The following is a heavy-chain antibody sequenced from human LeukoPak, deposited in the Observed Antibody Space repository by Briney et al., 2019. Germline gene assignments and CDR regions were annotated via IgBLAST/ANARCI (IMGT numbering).Heavy chain of an antibody. CDR3: AVYSTSSGWFDP. CDR2: IYYTGTI. Sequence: SEPLSLTCTVSGGSISSTSYHWGWIRQPPGKGLEWVGNIYYTGTIYYNPSLKSRVTISVDTSKNQFSLKLSSVTAADTAVYYCAVYSTSSGWFDPWGQGTLVTVSS. CDR1: GGSISSTSYH. J-gene: IGHJ5*02. V-gene: IGHV4-39*01. D-gene: IGHD6-6*01.